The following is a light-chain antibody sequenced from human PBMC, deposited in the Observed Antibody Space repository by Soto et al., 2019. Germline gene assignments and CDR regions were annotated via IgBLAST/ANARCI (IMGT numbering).Light chain of an antibody. Sequence: QSALTQPASVSGSPGQSIAISCTGTSSDVGGYSYVSWYQQQPGKAPKLVISDVSNRPSGVSDRLSGSKSGNTASLTIPGPQTEDEADSYYPSSTPSSPHVLGTGTQLTVL. CDR2: DVS. V-gene: IGLV2-14*01. J-gene: IGLJ1*01. CDR1: SSDVGGYSY. CDR3: PSSTPSSPHV.